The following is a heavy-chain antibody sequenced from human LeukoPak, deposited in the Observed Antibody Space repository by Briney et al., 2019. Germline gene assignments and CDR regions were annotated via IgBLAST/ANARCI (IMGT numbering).Heavy chain of an antibody. CDR2: IYHSGST. Sequence: PSQTLSLTCAVSGGSISSGGYSWSWIRQPPGKGLEWIGYIYHSGSTYYNPSLKSRVTISVDRSKNQFSLKLSSVTAADTAVYYCARGSYGSSDAFDIWGQGTMVTVSS. D-gene: IGHD3-10*01. J-gene: IGHJ3*02. CDR1: GGSISSGGYS. V-gene: IGHV4-30-2*01. CDR3: ARGSYGSSDAFDI.